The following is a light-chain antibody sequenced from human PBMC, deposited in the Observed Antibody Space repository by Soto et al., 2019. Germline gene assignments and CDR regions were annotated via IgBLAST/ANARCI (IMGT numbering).Light chain of an antibody. CDR3: LQYDHRPLT. Sequence: DIQMTQSPSSLSASVGDRVTITCRASQSIGTYLHWYQQKAGKAPKLLIYAASNLQSGVPSRFSGSGSGTDFTLTMNSLQPEDFATYYCLQYDHRPLTFGQGPRLEIK. V-gene: IGKV1-39*01. J-gene: IGKJ5*01. CDR1: QSIGTY. CDR2: AAS.